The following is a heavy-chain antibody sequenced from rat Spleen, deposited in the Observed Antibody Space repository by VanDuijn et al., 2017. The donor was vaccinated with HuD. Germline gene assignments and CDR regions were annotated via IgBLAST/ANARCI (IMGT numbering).Heavy chain of an antibody. CDR3: ASNDY. V-gene: IGHV5-29*01. Sequence: EVQLVESDGGLVQPGRSLKLSCAASGFTFSDYYMAWVRQAPTKGLEWVATISHDGRSTYYRDSVKGRFTISRDNAKITLYLQMDSLRSEDTATYYCASNDYWGQGVMVTVSS. CDR2: ISHDGRST. J-gene: IGHJ2*01. CDR1: GFTFSDYY.